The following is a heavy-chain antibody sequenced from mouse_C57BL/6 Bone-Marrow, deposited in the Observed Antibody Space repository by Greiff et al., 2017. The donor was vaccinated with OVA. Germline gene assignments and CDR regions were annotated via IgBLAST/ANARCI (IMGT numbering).Heavy chain of an antibody. Sequence: EVQLQQSGPVLVKPGASVKMSCKASGYTFTDYYMNWVKQSHGKSLEWIGVINPYNGGTSYNQKFKGKATLTVDKSSSTAYMELNSLTSEDSAVYYCARDGITTVVAFENVWGTGTTVTVSS. D-gene: IGHD1-1*01. CDR2: INPYNGGT. CDR3: ARDGITTVVAFENV. CDR1: GYTFTDYY. V-gene: IGHV1-19*01. J-gene: IGHJ1*03.